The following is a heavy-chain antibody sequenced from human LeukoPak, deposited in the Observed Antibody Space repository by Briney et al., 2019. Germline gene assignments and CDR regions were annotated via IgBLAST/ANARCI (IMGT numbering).Heavy chain of an antibody. V-gene: IGHV3-66*01. J-gene: IGHJ4*02. CDR3: ARAGSGWDEANFDY. CDR2: IYSGGSGGST. Sequence: GGSLRLSCAASGFTVSSNYMSWVRQAPGKGLEWVSVIYSGGSGGSTYYADSVKGRFTISRDNAKNSLYLQMNSLRAEDTAVYYCARAGSGWDEANFDYWGQGTLVTVSS. D-gene: IGHD6-19*01. CDR1: GFTVSSNY.